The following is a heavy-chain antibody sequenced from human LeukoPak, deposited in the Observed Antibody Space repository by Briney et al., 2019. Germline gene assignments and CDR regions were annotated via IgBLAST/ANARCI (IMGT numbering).Heavy chain of an antibody. D-gene: IGHD3-3*01. Sequence: ASVKVSCKASGYTFTGYYMHWVRQAPGQGLEWMGWINPNSGGTNYAQKFQGRVTMTRDTSISTAYMELSRLRSDDTAVYYCARAINYDFWSGYYDYWGQGTLATVSS. CDR1: GYTFTGYY. J-gene: IGHJ4*02. V-gene: IGHV1-2*02. CDR3: ARAINYDFWSGYYDY. CDR2: INPNSGGT.